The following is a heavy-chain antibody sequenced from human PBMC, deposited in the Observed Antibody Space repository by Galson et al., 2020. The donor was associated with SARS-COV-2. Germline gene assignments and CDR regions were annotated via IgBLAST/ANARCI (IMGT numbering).Heavy chain of an antibody. D-gene: IGHD4-17*01. CDR1: GTSISGGSYS. V-gene: IGHV4-30-2*01. J-gene: IGHJ3*02. CDR3: ARLHYCEDAPEAFEI. CDR2: ISHSGGT. Sequence: SETLSLTCAVSGTSISGGSYSWNWIRQPPGKGLEWIGSISHSGGTYSNPSLNSRVTISGDRSKNQFSLRLSSVTAAAAAVYFCARLHYCEDAPEAFEIWGPGTRVTVAS.